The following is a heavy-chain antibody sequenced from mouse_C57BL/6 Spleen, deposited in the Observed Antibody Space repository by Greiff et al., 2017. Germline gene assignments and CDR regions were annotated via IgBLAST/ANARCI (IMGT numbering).Heavy chain of an antibody. D-gene: IGHD2-3*01. CDR2: IYPGDGDT. J-gene: IGHJ1*03. V-gene: IGHV1-82*01. CDR1: GYAFSSSW. Sequence: VKVVESGPELVKPGASVKISCKASGYAFSSSWMNWVKQRPGKGLEWIGRIYPGDGDTNYNGKFKGKATLTADKSSSTAYMQLSSLTSEDSAVYFCALYDGYYWYFDVWGTGTTVTVSS. CDR3: ALYDGYYWYFDV.